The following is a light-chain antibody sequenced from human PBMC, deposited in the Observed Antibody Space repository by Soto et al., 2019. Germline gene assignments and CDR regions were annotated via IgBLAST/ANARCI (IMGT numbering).Light chain of an antibody. CDR1: SSNIGAGYD. Sequence: QSVLTQPPSVSGAPGQRVTISCTGSSSNIGAGYDVHWYQQFPGKAPKLLIYGNINRPSGVPDRFSGSKSGASPYLAITGLRAEDEADYYCQSYDNSLSGYVFGGGTQLTVL. CDR3: QSYDNSLSGYV. V-gene: IGLV1-40*01. CDR2: GNI. J-gene: IGLJ7*01.